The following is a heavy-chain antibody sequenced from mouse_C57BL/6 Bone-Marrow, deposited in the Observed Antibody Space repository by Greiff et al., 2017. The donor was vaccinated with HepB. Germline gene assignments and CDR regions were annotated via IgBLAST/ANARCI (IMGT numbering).Heavy chain of an antibody. Sequence: QVQLQQPGAELVRPGSSVKLSFKASGYTFTSYWMHWVKQRPIQGLEWIGNIDPSDSETHYNQKFKDKATLTVDKSSSTAYMQLSSLTAEDSAVYYCARRGTGTGGYYFDYWGQGTTLTVSS. J-gene: IGHJ2*01. V-gene: IGHV1-52*01. CDR3: ARRGTGTGGYYFDY. D-gene: IGHD4-1*01. CDR1: GYTFTSYW. CDR2: IDPSDSET.